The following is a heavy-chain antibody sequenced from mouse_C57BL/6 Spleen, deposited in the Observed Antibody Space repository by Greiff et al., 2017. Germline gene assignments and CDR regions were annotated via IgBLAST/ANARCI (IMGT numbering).Heavy chain of an antibody. V-gene: IGHV1-80*01. CDR1: GYAFSSYW. D-gene: IGHD1-1*01. CDR3: AINSPYYYGSSYGAMDY. J-gene: IGHJ4*01. CDR2: IYPGDGDT. Sequence: QVQLQQSGAELVKPGASVKISCTASGYAFSSYWMNWVKQRPGKGLEWIGQIYPGDGDTNYNGKFKGKATLTADKSSSTAYMPLSSLTSEDSAVYFCAINSPYYYGSSYGAMDYWGQGTSVTVAS.